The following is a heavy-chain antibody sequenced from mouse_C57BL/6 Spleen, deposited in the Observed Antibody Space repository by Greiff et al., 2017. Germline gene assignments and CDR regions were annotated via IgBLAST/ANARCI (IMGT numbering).Heavy chain of an antibody. Sequence: VQLQQSGAELMKPGASVKLSCKATGYTFTGYWIEWVKQRPGHGLEWIGEILPGSGSTNYNEKFKGKATFTADTSSNTAYMQLSSLTTEDSAIYYGARRGIYYGVSYGDYLDYGGQGTTLTASS. CDR3: ARRGIYYGVSYGDYLDY. J-gene: IGHJ2*01. V-gene: IGHV1-9*01. D-gene: IGHD1-1*01. CDR2: ILPGSGST. CDR1: GYTFTGYW.